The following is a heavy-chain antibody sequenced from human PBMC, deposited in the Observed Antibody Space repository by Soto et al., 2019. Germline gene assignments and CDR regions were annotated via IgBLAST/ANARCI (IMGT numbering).Heavy chain of an antibody. CDR2: ISCDGSNK. Sequence: GGSLRLSCAASGFTFSSYGMHWVRQAPGKGLEWVAVISCDGSNKYYADSVKGRFTISSDNSKNTLYLQINSLRAEDTAVEYCAPRDDTAMAPYWGQGTLVTVSS. V-gene: IGHV3-30*03. D-gene: IGHD5-18*01. CDR3: APRDDTAMAPY. J-gene: IGHJ4*02. CDR1: GFTFSSYG.